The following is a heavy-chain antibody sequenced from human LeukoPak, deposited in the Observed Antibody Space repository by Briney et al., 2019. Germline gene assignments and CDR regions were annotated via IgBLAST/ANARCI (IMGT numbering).Heavy chain of an antibody. CDR2: ISAYNGNT. J-gene: IGHJ4*02. CDR3: ARDTILRYGSGEGY. D-gene: IGHD3-10*01. CDR1: GYTFTSYD. Sequence: ASVKVSCKASGYTFTSYDINWVRQATGQGLEWMGWISAYNGNTNYAQKLQGRVTMTTDTSTSTAYMELRSLRSDDTAVYYCARDTILRYGSGEGYWGQGTLVTVSS. V-gene: IGHV1-18*01.